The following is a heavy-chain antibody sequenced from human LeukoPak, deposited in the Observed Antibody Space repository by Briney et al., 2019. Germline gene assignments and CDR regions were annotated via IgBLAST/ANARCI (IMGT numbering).Heavy chain of an antibody. CDR3: ARGRDFWSGSQSLSP. Sequence: SETLSLTCTVSGGSISSYYWSWIRQPAGKGLEWIGRIYTSGSTNSNPSLKSRVTMSVDTSKNQFSLKLSSVTAADTAVYYCARGRDFWSGSQSLSPWGQGTLVTVSS. CDR2: IYTSGST. D-gene: IGHD3-3*01. J-gene: IGHJ5*02. CDR1: GGSISSYY. V-gene: IGHV4-4*07.